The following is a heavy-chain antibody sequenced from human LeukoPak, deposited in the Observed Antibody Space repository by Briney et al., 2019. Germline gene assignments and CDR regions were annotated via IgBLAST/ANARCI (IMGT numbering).Heavy chain of an antibody. CDR3: ARAYGTMVRGVIIPFDY. Sequence: SETLSLTCTVSGGSISSYYWSWIRQPPGKGLEWIGYIHYSGSTNYNPSLKSRVTISVDTSKNQFSLKLSSVTAADTAVYYCARAYGTMVRGVIIPFDYWGQGTLVTVSS. J-gene: IGHJ4*02. D-gene: IGHD3-10*01. CDR2: IHYSGST. V-gene: IGHV4-59*01. CDR1: GGSISSYY.